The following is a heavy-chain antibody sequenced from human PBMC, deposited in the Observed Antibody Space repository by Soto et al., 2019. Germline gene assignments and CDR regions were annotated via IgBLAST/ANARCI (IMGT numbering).Heavy chain of an antibody. D-gene: IGHD1-26*01. J-gene: IGHJ4*02. CDR2: ISGSGGST. Sequence: PGGSLRLSCTASGFTFSSYTMSWVRQAPGKGLEWVSAISGSGGSTYYADSVKGRFTISRDNSKNTLYLQMNSLRAEDTAVYYCAKRPSGDHEMVFDYWGQGTLVTVSS. V-gene: IGHV3-23*01. CDR1: GFTFSSYT. CDR3: AKRPSGDHEMVFDY.